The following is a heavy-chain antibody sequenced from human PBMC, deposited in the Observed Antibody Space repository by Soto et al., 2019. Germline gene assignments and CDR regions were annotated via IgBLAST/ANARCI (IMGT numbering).Heavy chain of an antibody. D-gene: IGHD2-15*01. CDR3: ANPGRYCNGGSCYEDLDY. CDR1: GFSFSSFA. V-gene: IGHV3-23*01. CDR2: IGGSGIIT. Sequence: PGGSLRLSCRASGFSFSSFAMTWVRQAPGKGLEWVSSIGGSGIITYYTDSVKGRFTISRDNSGNTLFLHMNSLRADDTAVYYCANPGRYCNGGSCYEDLDYWGQGTPVPVSS. J-gene: IGHJ4*02.